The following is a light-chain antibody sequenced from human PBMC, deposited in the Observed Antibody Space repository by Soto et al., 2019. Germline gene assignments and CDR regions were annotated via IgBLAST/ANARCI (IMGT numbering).Light chain of an antibody. CDR2: EVS. Sequence: QSALTQPASVSGSPGQSITISCTGTSSDVGSYNYVSWYQQHPGKAPKLMIYEVSKRPSGVPDRFSGSKSGNTASLTVSGLQAEDEADYYCSSYAGSNNFVFGTGTKVTV. J-gene: IGLJ1*01. V-gene: IGLV2-8*01. CDR3: SSYAGSNNFV. CDR1: SSDVGSYNY.